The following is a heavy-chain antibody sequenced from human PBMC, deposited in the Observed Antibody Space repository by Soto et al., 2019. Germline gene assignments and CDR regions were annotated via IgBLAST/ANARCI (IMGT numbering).Heavy chain of an antibody. CDR2: ILPIFGTT. J-gene: IGHJ6*02. CDR3: ARDETGDSYYYCCGMDV. Sequence: QVQLVQSGAEVKKPGSSVKVSCKASGGTFNTYNINWVRQAPGQGLEWMGGILPIFGTTNYAQRFQGRVTITADDSTSTAYMELSSLRSEDTAVYYCARDETGDSYYYCCGMDVWGQGTTVTVTS. V-gene: IGHV1-69*01. D-gene: IGHD7-27*01. CDR1: GGTFNTYN.